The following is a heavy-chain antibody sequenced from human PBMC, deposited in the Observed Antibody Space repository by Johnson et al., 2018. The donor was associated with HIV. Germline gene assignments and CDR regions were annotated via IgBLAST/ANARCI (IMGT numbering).Heavy chain of an antibody. Sequence: VQLVESGGGLIQPRGSLRLCCAASGFSFRRSLVNWVRQAPGQGLEWVGRISSKTDGGTTEYAAPVKGRFTISRDSSKNTLYLQMGSLRVEDMAVYYCARSDVDIVATILFDIWGQGTMVTVSS. CDR2: ISSKTDGGTT. D-gene: IGHD5-12*01. J-gene: IGHJ3*02. CDR3: ARSDVDIVATILFDI. CDR1: GFSFRRSL. V-gene: IGHV3-15*01.